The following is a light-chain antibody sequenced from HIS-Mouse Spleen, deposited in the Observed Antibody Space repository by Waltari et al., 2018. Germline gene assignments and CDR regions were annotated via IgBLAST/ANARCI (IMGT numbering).Light chain of an antibody. J-gene: IGLJ2*01. CDR3: CSYAGSSTFVVV. CDR2: EGS. CDR1: SSDVGRYNL. V-gene: IGLV2-23*03. Sequence: QSALTQPASVSGSPGQSITLSCTGTSSDVGRYNLVPWSQQHPGKAPKLMIYEGSKRPSGVSNRFSGSKSGNTASLTISGLQAEDEADYYCCSYAGSSTFVVVFGGGTKLTVL.